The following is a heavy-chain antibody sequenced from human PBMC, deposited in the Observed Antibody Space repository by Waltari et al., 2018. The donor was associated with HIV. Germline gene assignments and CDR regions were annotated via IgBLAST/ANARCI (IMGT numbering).Heavy chain of an antibody. J-gene: IGHJ2*01. CDR3: ARHALRVGAAYWNFDL. V-gene: IGHV4-39*01. Sequence: QLQLQESGPGLVKPSETLSLTCTVSVGSVSRISYFWGWIRQPPGKGLEWVGRIYYTGRAYYNQSLKSRVTISIDTSKNQFSLKVTSVTAADTAVYYCARHALRVGAAYWNFDLWGRGTLVTVSS. D-gene: IGHD1-26*01. CDR1: VGSVSRISYF. CDR2: IYYTGRA.